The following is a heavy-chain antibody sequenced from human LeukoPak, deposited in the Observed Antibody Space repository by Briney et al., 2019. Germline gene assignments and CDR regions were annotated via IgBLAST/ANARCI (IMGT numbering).Heavy chain of an antibody. J-gene: IGHJ4*02. V-gene: IGHV3-21*01. Sequence: GGPLRLSCAASGFTFSSYSMNWVRQAPGKGLECVSSISSSSSYIYYADSVKGRFTISRDNAKNSLYLQMNSLRAEDTAVYYCARVGVGATLYYFDYWGQGTLVTVSS. CDR1: GFTFSSYS. CDR3: ARVGVGATLYYFDY. CDR2: ISSSSSYI. D-gene: IGHD1-26*01.